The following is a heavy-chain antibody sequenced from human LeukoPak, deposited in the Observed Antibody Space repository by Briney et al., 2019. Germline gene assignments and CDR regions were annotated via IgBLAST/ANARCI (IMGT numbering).Heavy chain of an antibody. CDR3: ARHRGDPMGVDF. V-gene: IGHV4-34*01. CDR2: INHSGST. Sequence: SETLSLTCAVYGGSFSGYYWSWIRQPPGKGLEWIGEINHSGSTNYNPSLKSRVTISVDTSKNQFSLKLSSVTAADTAVYYCARHRGDPMGVDFWGQGTPVTVSS. CDR1: GGSFSGYY. J-gene: IGHJ4*02. D-gene: IGHD1-26*01.